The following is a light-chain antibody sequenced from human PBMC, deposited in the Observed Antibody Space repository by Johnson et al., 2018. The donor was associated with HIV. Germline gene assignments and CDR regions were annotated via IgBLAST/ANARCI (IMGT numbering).Light chain of an antibody. CDR1: TSNIESNY. CDR3: GTWVGSLSACV. V-gene: IGLV1-51*02. CDR2: ENN. J-gene: IGLJ1*01. Sequence: QSVLTQPPSVSAAPGQMVTISCSGNTSNIESNYVSWYQHLPGTAPKLLIYENNKRPSGIPARFSGSKSGTSATLGITGLQTGDEADYYCGTWVGSLSACVFGTGTKVTVL.